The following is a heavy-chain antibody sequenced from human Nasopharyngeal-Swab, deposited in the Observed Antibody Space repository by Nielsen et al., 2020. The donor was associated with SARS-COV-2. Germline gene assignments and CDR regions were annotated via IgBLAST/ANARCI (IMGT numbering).Heavy chain of an antibody. CDR2: FYSGGTT. V-gene: IGHV3-66*01. J-gene: IGHJ6*03. CDR1: GFTVSSNY. D-gene: IGHD2-2*01. CDR3: ARGSTVSSYYHYMDV. Sequence: RGSLRLSCAASGFTVSSNYMHWVRQAPGEGLEWVSAFYSGGTTYYADSVKGRVTISRDNSNNTVYLQMNSLRAEDTAVYYCARGSTVSSYYHYMDVWGKGTTVTVSS.